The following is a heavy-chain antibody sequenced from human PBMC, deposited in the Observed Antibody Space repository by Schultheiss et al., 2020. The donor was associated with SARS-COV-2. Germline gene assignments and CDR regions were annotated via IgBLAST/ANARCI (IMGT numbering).Heavy chain of an antibody. V-gene: IGHV3-21*04. Sequence: GGSLRLSCAASGFTFSNAWMSWVRQAPGKGLEWVSSISSSSSYIYYADSVKGRFTISRDNSKNTLYLQMNSLRAEDTAVYYCAKNWGYYGDYVVSYYYYGMDVWGQGTTVTVSS. CDR2: ISSSSSYI. J-gene: IGHJ6*02. CDR3: AKNWGYYGDYVVSYYYYGMDV. D-gene: IGHD4-17*01. CDR1: GFTFSNAW.